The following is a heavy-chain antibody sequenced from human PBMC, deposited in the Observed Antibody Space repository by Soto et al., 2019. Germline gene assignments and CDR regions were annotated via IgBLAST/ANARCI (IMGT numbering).Heavy chain of an antibody. J-gene: IGHJ4*02. CDR1: GNNFSTNSAG. Sequence: SQALSFTCFISGNNFSTNSAGWNWIRQSPSRGLEWLGRTYYRSKWNNDYAASVKGRINVNPDTSKNQFSLHLNSVTPEDTGVYYCARNSWNAPPAFDFWGQGIQVNVSS. CDR3: ARNSWNAPPAFDF. CDR2: TYYRSKWNN. V-gene: IGHV6-1*01. D-gene: IGHD1-1*01.